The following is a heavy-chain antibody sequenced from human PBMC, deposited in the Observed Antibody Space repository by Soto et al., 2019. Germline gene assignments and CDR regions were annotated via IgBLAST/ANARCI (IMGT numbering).Heavy chain of an antibody. J-gene: IGHJ6*02. Sequence: SETLSLTCAVYGGSFSGYYWSWIRQPPGKGLEWIGEINHSGSTNYNPSLKSRVTISVDTSKNQFSLKLSSVTAADTAVYYCARLFGGDILTGYYYYYYGMDVWGQGTTVPVSS. CDR1: GGSFSGYY. D-gene: IGHD3-9*01. CDR2: INHSGST. V-gene: IGHV4-34*01. CDR3: ARLFGGDILTGYYYYYYGMDV.